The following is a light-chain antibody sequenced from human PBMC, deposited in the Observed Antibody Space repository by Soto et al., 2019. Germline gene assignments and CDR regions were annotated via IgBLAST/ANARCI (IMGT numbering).Light chain of an antibody. V-gene: IGKV1-39*01. J-gene: IGKJ5*01. CDR3: QQAYSFPIT. CDR1: QSISNY. Sequence: DIQMTHSPSSLSASVGDRVTITCRASQSISNYLNWYQQKPGKAPKLLIYAASSLQSGVPSRFSGSGSGTDFTLTIRSLQPEDFTTYFCQQAYSFPITFGQGTRLEIK. CDR2: AAS.